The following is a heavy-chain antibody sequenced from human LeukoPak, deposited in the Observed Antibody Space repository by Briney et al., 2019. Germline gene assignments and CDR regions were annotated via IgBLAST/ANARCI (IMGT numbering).Heavy chain of an antibody. J-gene: IGHJ4*02. CDR1: GGFISSYY. V-gene: IGHV4-59*08. CDR2: IYYSGST. Sequence: SETLSLTCTVSGGFISSYYWSWIRQPPGKGLEWIGYIYYSGSTNYNPSLKSRVTISVDTSKNQFSLKLSSVTAADTAVYYCARTYYDYVWGSYTFDYWGQGTLVTVSS. D-gene: IGHD3-16*01. CDR3: ARTYYDYVWGSYTFDY.